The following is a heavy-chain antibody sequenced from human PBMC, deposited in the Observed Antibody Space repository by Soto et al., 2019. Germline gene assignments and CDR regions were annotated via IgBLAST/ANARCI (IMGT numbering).Heavy chain of an antibody. CDR3: ARESEWFGELLYFDY. V-gene: IGHV4-30-4*01. Sequence: SETLSLTCTVSGGSISSGDYYWSWIRQPPGKGLEWIGYIYYSGSTYYNPSLKSRVTISVDTSKNQFSLKLSSVTAADTAVYYCARESEWFGELLYFDYWGQGTLVTVSS. J-gene: IGHJ4*02. CDR2: IYYSGST. CDR1: GGSISSGDYY. D-gene: IGHD3-10*01.